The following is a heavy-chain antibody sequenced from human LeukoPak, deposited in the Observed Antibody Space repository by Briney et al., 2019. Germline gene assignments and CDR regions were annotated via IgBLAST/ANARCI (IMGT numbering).Heavy chain of an antibody. Sequence: GGSLRLSCAVSGVIFNNYAMSWVRQAPGRGLEWVSVISASGGSTYYADSVKGRFTISRDNSKNTLYLQMNSLRAEDTAVYYCANLPPGDAFDIWGQGTMVTVSS. CDR2: ISASGGST. V-gene: IGHV3-23*01. CDR1: GVIFNNYA. J-gene: IGHJ3*02. CDR3: ANLPPGDAFDI.